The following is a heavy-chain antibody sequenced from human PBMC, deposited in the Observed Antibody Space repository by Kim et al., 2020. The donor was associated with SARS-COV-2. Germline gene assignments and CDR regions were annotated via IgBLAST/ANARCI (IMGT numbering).Heavy chain of an antibody. J-gene: IGHJ4*02. CDR3: ARDADILTGYYRIDY. Sequence: ASVKVSCKASGYTFTSYYMHWVRQAPGQGLEWMGIINPSGGSTSYAQKFQGRVTMTRDTSTSTVYMELSSLRSEDTAVYYCARDADILTGYYRIDYWGQGTLVTVSS. CDR1: GYTFTSYY. D-gene: IGHD3-9*01. V-gene: IGHV1-46*01. CDR2: INPSGGST.